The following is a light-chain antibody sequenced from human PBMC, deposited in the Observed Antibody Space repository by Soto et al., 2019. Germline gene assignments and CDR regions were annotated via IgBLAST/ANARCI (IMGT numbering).Light chain of an antibody. J-gene: IGKJ2*01. Sequence: EIVLTQSPGTLSLSPGERATLSCRASQSVSSSYLAGYQQKPGQAPRLLIYGASSRATGIPDRFSGSGSGTDFTLPISSLEPEDFAVYYCQQYGSSPLYTFGQGTKLEIK. CDR1: QSVSSSY. CDR2: GAS. V-gene: IGKV3-20*01. CDR3: QQYGSSPLYT.